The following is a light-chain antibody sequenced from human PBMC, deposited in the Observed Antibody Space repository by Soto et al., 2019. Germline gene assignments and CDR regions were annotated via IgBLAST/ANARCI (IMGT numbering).Light chain of an antibody. V-gene: IGKV3-20*01. J-gene: IGKJ1*01. CDR1: QSVSSNY. Sequence: EIVLTQSPGTLSLSPGERATLSCRASQSVSSNYLAWYQQKPGQAPRLLIYGASIRATGLPDRFSGSGSGTDFTLTINYLQSEDFATYLCQHFYTHPPTFGQGTKVEF. CDR3: QHFYTHPPT. CDR2: GAS.